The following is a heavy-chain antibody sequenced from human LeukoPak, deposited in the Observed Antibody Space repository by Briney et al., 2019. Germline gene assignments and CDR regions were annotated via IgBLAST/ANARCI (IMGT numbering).Heavy chain of an antibody. V-gene: IGHV4-59*08. D-gene: IGHD3-10*01. CDR1: GGSISSYY. Sequence: SETLSLTCTVSGGSISSYYWSWIRQPPGKGLEWIGYIYYSGSTNYNPSLKSRVTISVDTSKNQFSLKLSSVTAADTAVYYCARKRMVRGVIIFDYWGQGTLVTVSS. CDR2: IYYSGST. J-gene: IGHJ4*02. CDR3: ARKRMVRGVIIFDY.